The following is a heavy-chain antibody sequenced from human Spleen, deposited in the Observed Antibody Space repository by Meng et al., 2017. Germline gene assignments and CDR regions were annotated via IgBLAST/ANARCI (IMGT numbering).Heavy chain of an antibody. CDR2: IISDETNT. Sequence: EVHLVESGGGSVQTGGSLRLSCAVSGFTFSSYWMHWVRQAPGKGLVWVSRIISDETNTTYADSVKGRFTISRDNARNTLYLQMNSLRAEDTAVYYCATGSGYYYSYWGQGTLVTVSS. D-gene: IGHD3-3*01. V-gene: IGHV3-74*01. J-gene: IGHJ4*02. CDR3: ATGSGYYYSY. CDR1: GFTFSSYW.